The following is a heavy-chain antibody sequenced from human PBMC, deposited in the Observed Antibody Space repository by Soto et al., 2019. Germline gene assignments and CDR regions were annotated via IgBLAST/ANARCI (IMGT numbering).Heavy chain of an antibody. D-gene: IGHD6-19*01. J-gene: IGHJ6*03. Sequence: GASVKVSCKASGYTFTSYDINWVRQATGQGLEWMGWMNPNSGNTGYAQKFQGRVTMTRNTSISTAYMELSSLRSEDTAVYHCARSNAGQWLAYYYYYMDVWGKGTTVTVSS. CDR3: ARSNAGQWLAYYYYYMDV. CDR2: MNPNSGNT. CDR1: GYTFTSYD. V-gene: IGHV1-8*01.